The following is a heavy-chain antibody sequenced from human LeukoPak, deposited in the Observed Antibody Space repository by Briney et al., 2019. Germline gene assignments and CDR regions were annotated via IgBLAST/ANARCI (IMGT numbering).Heavy chain of an antibody. CDR2: ISSSSSTI. V-gene: IGHV3-48*01. J-gene: IGHJ5*02. D-gene: IGHD3-22*01. Sequence: GGSLRLSCAASGFTFSSYSMNWVRQAPGKRLEWVSYISSSSSTIYYADSVKGRFTISRDNAKNSLYLQMNSLRTEDTAVYYCARDGGYTYDSSGYYPPSAAGFDPWGQGTLVTVSS. CDR1: GFTFSSYS. CDR3: ARDGGYTYDSSGYYPPSAAGFDP.